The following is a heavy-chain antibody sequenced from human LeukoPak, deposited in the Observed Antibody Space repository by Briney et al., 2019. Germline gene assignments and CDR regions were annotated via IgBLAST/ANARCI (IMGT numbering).Heavy chain of an antibody. V-gene: IGHV1-8*01. CDR1: GYTFTSYD. J-gene: IGHJ4*02. D-gene: IGHD2-2*01. CDR2: MNPNSGNT. CDR3: ARDLSGEYQLLWGLDY. Sequence: ASVKVSCKASGYTFTSYDINWVRQATGQGLEWMGWMNPNSGNTDYAQKLQGRVTMTTDTSTSTAYMELRSLRSDDTAVYYCARDLSGEYQLLWGLDYWGQGTLVTVSS.